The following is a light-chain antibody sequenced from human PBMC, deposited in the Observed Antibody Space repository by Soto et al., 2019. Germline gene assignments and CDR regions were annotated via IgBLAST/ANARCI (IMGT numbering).Light chain of an antibody. CDR2: AAS. Sequence: EIVMTQSPATLSVSPGEGATLSCRASQSISSKLAWYQQKPGQAPRLLIYAASTRATGVPAGFSGSGSGTEFTLTISSLQSEDLAVYYCQHYSDWRWTFGQGTKVEIK. J-gene: IGKJ1*01. V-gene: IGKV3-15*01. CDR3: QHYSDWRWT. CDR1: QSISSK.